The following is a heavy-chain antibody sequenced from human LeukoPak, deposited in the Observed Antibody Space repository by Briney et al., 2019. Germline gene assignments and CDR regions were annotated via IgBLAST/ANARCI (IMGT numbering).Heavy chain of an antibody. D-gene: IGHD6-13*01. V-gene: IGHV1-18*01. CDR2: ISGSNGNT. CDR1: GYSFTSYA. Sequence: ASVKVSCKASGYSFTSYAITWVRQAPGQGLEWMGWISGSNGNTNYAQKFQGRVTTTTDTSTNTAYMELRSLRSDDTAVYYCARSYSSTWYSYYYYMDVWGKGTTVTVSS. J-gene: IGHJ6*03. CDR3: ARSYSSTWYSYYYYMDV.